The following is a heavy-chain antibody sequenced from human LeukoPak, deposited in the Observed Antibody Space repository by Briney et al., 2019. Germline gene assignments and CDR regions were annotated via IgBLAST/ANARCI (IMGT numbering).Heavy chain of an antibody. V-gene: IGHV4-4*07. CDR3: ARGVEASGVGFYAFDI. D-gene: IGHD6-13*01. J-gene: IGHJ3*02. CDR1: GASIGSFY. CDR2: LYNGGDT. Sequence: SETLSLTCTVSGASIGSFYWSWIRQPAGKGLEWIGRLYNGGDTNYSPSLRSRVTIPVDTSKNQFSLKLNSVTAADTAVYYCARGVEASGVGFYAFDIWGQGTAVTVSS.